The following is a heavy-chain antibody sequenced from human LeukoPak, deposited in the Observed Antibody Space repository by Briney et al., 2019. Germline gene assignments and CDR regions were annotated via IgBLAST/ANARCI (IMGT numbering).Heavy chain of an antibody. CDR2: IYYSGST. Sequence: SETLSLTCTVSGGSISSYYWSWIRQPPGKGLEWIGYIYYSGSTNYNPSLKSRVTISVDTSKNQFSLKLSSVTAADTAVYYCARAALDYGDYAFDYWGQGTLVTVSS. CDR1: GGSISSYY. V-gene: IGHV4-59*01. J-gene: IGHJ4*02. D-gene: IGHD4-17*01. CDR3: ARAALDYGDYAFDY.